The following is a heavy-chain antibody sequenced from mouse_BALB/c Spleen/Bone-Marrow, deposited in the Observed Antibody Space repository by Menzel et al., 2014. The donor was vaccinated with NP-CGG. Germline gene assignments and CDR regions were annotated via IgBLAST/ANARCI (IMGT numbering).Heavy chain of an antibody. Sequence: EVQLQQSGAELVKPGASVKLSCTASGFNIKDTYMHWVKQRPEQGLEWIGRIDPANGNTKYDPKFQGKATITADTSSNTAYLQLSSLTSEDTAVYYCATMITDWYFHVWGAGTTVTVSS. V-gene: IGHV14-3*02. D-gene: IGHD2-4*01. J-gene: IGHJ1*01. CDR1: GFNIKDTY. CDR2: IDPANGNT. CDR3: ATMITDWYFHV.